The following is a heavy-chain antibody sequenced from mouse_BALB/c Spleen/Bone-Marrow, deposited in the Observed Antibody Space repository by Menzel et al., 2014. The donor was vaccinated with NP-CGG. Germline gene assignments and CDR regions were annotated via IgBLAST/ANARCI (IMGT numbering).Heavy chain of an antibody. Sequence: QVQLKQSGAELVKPGAPVKLSCKASGYTFTSYWMNWVKQSPGRGLEWIGRIDPSDSETHYNQKFKDKATLTVDKSSSKAYIQLSSLTSEDSAVYYCARRGYGYGFAYWGQGTLVTVSA. CDR2: IDPSDSET. CDR1: GYTFTSYW. V-gene: IGHV1-69*02. CDR3: ARRGYGYGFAY. D-gene: IGHD1-2*01. J-gene: IGHJ3*01.